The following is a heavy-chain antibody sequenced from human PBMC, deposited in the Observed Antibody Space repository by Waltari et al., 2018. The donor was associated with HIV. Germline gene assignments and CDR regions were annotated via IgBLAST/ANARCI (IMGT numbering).Heavy chain of an antibody. J-gene: IGHJ3*02. D-gene: IGHD4-17*01. V-gene: IGHV4-39*01. Sequence: QLHLQESGPGLVKPSETLSLTCNVSGGSVSSRIYYWGWIRQPPGKGLEWIGYVDHRGGTKYNPSLQSRVAIFVDTSKNQFSLKLNSVTAADTAVFCCARGTYGDALDMWGQGTMVIVSS. CDR3: ARGTYGDALDM. CDR1: GGSVSSRIYY. CDR2: VDHRGGT.